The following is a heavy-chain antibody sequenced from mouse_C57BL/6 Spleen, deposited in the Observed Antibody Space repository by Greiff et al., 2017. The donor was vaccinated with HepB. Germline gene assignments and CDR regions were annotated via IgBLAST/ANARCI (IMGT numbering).Heavy chain of an antibody. CDR2: IYPGSGST. CDR1: GYTFTSYW. Sequence: QVQLKQPGAELVKPGASVKMSCKASGYTFTSYWITWVKQRPGQGLEWIGDIYPGSGSTNYNEKFKSKATLTVDTSSSTAYMQLSSLTSEDSAVYYCASSDSSGYVAWFAYWGQGTLVTVSA. J-gene: IGHJ3*01. CDR3: ASSDSSGYVAWFAY. D-gene: IGHD3-2*02. V-gene: IGHV1-55*01.